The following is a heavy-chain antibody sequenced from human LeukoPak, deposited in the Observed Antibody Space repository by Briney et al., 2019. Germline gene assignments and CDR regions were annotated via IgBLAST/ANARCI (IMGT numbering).Heavy chain of an antibody. V-gene: IGHV3-30-3*01. CDR2: ISYDGSNK. CDR1: GFTFSSYA. CDR3: ARDTSGGYSFDY. Sequence: PGGSLRLSCAASGFTFSSYAMHWVRQAPGKGLEWVAVISYDGSNKYYADSVKGRFTIFRDNSKNTLYLQMNSLRAEDTAVYYCARDTSGGYSFDYWGQGTLVTVSS. J-gene: IGHJ4*02. D-gene: IGHD6-13*01.